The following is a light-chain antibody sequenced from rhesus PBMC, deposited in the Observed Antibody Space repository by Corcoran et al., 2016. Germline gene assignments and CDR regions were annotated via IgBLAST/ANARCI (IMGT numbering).Light chain of an antibody. CDR2: YAS. J-gene: IGKJ3*01. Sequence: DIQMTQSPSSLSASVGDTVTITCRASQGISSYLNWFQQKPGKAPKLLIYYASSLESGVPSRFSGNGSWTDFTLTISSLQPEDFAAYYCLQHNSYPFSFGPGTKLDIK. CDR1: QGISSY. V-gene: IGKV1-28*03. CDR3: LQHNSYPFS.